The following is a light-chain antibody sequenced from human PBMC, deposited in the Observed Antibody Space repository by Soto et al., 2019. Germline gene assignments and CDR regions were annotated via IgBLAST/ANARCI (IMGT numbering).Light chain of an antibody. J-gene: IGKJ4*01. CDR2: DAS. CDR1: QSISSY. CDR3: QQRSKWPLT. Sequence: EIVLTQSPGPLSLSPGERATLSCRASQSISSYLAWYQQKPGQAPRLLIYDASNRATGVPARFSGRGSGTDFTLTISSLEPEDFAVYYCQQRSKWPLTFGGGTKVDIK. V-gene: IGKV3-11*01.